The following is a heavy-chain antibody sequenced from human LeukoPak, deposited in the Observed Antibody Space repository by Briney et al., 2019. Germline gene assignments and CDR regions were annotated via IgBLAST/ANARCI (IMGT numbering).Heavy chain of an antibody. CDR3: ARESSNGYFLPY. CDR2: IYSGGST. D-gene: IGHD3-22*01. CDR1: GFTVSSNY. J-gene: IGHJ4*02. V-gene: IGHV3-66*02. Sequence: GGSLRLSCAASGFTVSSNYMSWVRQAPGKGLEWVSVIYSGGSTYYADSVKGRFTISRGNSKNTLYIQMNSLRAEDTAVYYCARESSNGYFLPYWGQGTLVTVSS.